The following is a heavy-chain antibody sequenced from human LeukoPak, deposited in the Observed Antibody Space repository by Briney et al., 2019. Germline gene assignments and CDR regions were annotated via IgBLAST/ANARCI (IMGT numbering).Heavy chain of an antibody. D-gene: IGHD3-10*01. CDR2: IYYSGST. J-gene: IGHJ4*02. CDR1: GGSISSSSYY. V-gene: IGHV4-61*05. CDR3: ARDRAGWFGEKYLDY. Sequence: PSETLSLTCTVSGGSISSSSYYWGWIRQPPGKGLEWIGYIYYSGSTNYNPSLESRVTISVDTSKNQFSLKLSSVTAADTAVYYCARDRAGWFGEKYLDYWGQGTLVTVSS.